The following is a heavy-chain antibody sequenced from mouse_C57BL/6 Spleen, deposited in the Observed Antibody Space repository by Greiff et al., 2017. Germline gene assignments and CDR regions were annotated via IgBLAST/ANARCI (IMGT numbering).Heavy chain of an antibody. D-gene: IGHD1-1*01. CDR2: IYPGDGDT. Sequence: VQLQQSGAELVKPGASVKISCKASGYAFSSYWMNWVKQRPGKGLEWIGQIYPGDGDTNYNGKFKGKATLTADKSSSTAYMQLSSLTSEDSAVYFCARSKDYGSSFFAYGGQGTLVTVSA. J-gene: IGHJ3*01. CDR1: GYAFSSYW. V-gene: IGHV1-80*01. CDR3: ARSKDYGSSFFAY.